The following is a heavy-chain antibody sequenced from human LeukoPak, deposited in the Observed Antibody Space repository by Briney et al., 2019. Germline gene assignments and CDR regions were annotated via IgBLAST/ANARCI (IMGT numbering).Heavy chain of an antibody. J-gene: IGHJ4*02. CDR2: INPSGGST. CDR3: ARDMSPGYYASSGYDY. Sequence: ASVKVSCKASGYTFTSYYMHWVRQAPGQGLEWMGIINPSGGSTSYAQKFQGRVTMTRDMSTSTVYMELSSLRYEDTAVYYCARDMSPGYYASSGYDYWGQGTLVTVSS. V-gene: IGHV1-46*01. CDR1: GYTFTSYY. D-gene: IGHD3-22*01.